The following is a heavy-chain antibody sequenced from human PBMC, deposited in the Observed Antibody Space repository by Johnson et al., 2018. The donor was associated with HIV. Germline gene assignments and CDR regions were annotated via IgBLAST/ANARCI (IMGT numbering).Heavy chain of an antibody. J-gene: IGHJ3*02. Sequence: VQLVESGGGLVKPGGSLRLSCAASGFTFSNAWMSWVRQAPGKGLEWVGRIKSKTAGGTADYGAPVKGRFTVSRDDSKDTVYLQMNSLKTEDTAVYFCASDRPNWDSTTCYNALDIWGQGTMVTVSA. V-gene: IGHV3-15*01. D-gene: IGHD2-2*02. CDR2: IKSKTAGGTA. CDR1: GFTFSNAW. CDR3: ASDRPNWDSTTCYNALDI.